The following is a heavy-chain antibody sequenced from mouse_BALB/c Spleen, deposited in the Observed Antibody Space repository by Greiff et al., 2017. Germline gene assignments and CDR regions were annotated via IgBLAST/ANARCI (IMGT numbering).Heavy chain of an antibody. CDR3: ARDIRGDGDYSFDY. V-gene: IGHV7-3*02. CDR1: GFTFTDYS. CDR2: IRNKANGYTT. D-gene: IGHD2-13*01. Sequence: EVMLVESGGGLVQPGGSLRLSCATSGFTFTDYSMSWVRQPPGKALEWLGFIRNKANGYTTEYSASVKGRFTISRDNSQSILYLQMNTRRAEDSATYYCARDIRGDGDYSFDYWGQGTTLTVSS. J-gene: IGHJ2*01.